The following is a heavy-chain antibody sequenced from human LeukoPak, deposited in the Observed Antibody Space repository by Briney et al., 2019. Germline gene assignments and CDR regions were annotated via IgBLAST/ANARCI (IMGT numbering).Heavy chain of an antibody. J-gene: IGHJ4*02. V-gene: IGHV3-30*01. Sequence: GGSLRLSCAASGFTFRSHAMHWVRQAPGKGLEWVAVISYDGSNKYYADSVKGRFTISRDNSKNTLYLQMNSLRAEDTAVYYCARSLAARSSSDYWGQGTLVTVSS. CDR3: ARSLAARSSSDY. CDR2: ISYDGSNK. D-gene: IGHD6-6*01. CDR1: GFTFRSHA.